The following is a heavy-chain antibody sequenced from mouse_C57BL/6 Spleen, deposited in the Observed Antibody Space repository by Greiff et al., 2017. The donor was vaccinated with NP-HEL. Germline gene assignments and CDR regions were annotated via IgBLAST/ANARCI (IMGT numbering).Heavy chain of an antibody. CDR3: AREQVYYDDYWYFDV. CDR2: INPNNGGT. V-gene: IGHV1-22*01. Sequence: EVQLQQSGPELVKPGASVKMSCKASGYTFTDYNMHWVKQSHGKSLEWIGYINPNNGGTSYNQKFKGKATLTVNKSSRTAYMELRSLTSEDSAVYYCAREQVYYDDYWYFDVWGTGTTVTVSS. J-gene: IGHJ1*03. CDR1: GYTFTDYN. D-gene: IGHD2-4*01.